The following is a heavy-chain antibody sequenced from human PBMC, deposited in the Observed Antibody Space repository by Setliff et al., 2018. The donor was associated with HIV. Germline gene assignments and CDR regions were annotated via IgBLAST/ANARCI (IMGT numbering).Heavy chain of an antibody. D-gene: IGHD3-3*02. J-gene: IGHJ4*02. CDR2: ISYNGGT. V-gene: IGHV4-59*02. Sequence: SETLSLTCTVSGGSVRRNYWGWIRQPPGRGLEWIGYISYNGGTNNNPSLKSRVAISLDTSKNQFSLKMRSVTAADTAIYYCARDTFYLDYWGQGALVTVSS. CDR3: ARDTFYLDY. CDR1: GGSVRRNY.